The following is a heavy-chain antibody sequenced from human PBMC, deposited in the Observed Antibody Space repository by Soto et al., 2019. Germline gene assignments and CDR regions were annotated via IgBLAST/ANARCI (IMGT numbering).Heavy chain of an antibody. CDR3: ARGHYDFWSGYYGMYYFDY. D-gene: IGHD3-3*01. CDR1: GFTVSSNY. CDR2: IYSGGST. V-gene: IGHV3-53*01. J-gene: IGHJ4*02. Sequence: EVQLVESGGGLIQPGGSLRLSCAASGFTVSSNYMSWVRQAPGKGLEWVSVIYSGGSTYYADSVKGRFTISRDNSKNTLYLQMNSLRAEDTAVYYCARGHYDFWSGYYGMYYFDYWGQGTLVTVSS.